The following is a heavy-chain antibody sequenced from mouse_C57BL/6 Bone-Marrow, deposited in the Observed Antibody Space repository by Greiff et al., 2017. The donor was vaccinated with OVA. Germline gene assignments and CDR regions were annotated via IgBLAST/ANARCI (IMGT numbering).Heavy chain of an antibody. J-gene: IGHJ3*01. CDR2: ISSGGSYT. CDR1: GFTFSSYG. V-gene: IGHV5-6*01. CDR3: ASPYYYGSSWTWFAY. D-gene: IGHD1-1*01. Sequence: EVKVVESGGDLVKPGGSLKLSCAASGFTFSSYGMSWVRQTPDKRLEWVATISSGGSYTYYPDSVKGRFTISRDNAKNTLYLQMSSLKSEDTAMYYCASPYYYGSSWTWFAYWGQGTLVTVSA.